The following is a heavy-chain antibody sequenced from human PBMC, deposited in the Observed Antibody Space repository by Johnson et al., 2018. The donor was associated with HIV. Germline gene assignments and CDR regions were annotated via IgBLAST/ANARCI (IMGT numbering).Heavy chain of an antibody. D-gene: IGHD6-13*01. CDR3: ARGRYSSFWYVGGLDAFDI. J-gene: IGHJ3*02. Sequence: EVQLVESGGGVVRPGGSLRLSCAASRFTLDDYGMNLVRQAPGKGLEWVSGINWNGGSTTYADSVKGRFTISRDNAKNTLYLQMNSLRAEDTAVYYCARGRYSSFWYVGGLDAFDIWGQGTMVTVS. V-gene: IGHV3-20*04. CDR1: RFTLDDYG. CDR2: INWNGGST.